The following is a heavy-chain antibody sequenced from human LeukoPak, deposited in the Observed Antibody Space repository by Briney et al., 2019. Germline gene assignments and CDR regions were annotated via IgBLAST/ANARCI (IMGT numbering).Heavy chain of an antibody. Sequence: GESLKISCKGSGYSFTCYWIGWVRQMPGKGLEWMGIIYPGDSDTSYSPSFQGQVTISADKPISTAYLQWSSLKASDTAMYYCARQPYSSSWYGAFDIWGQGTMVTVSS. CDR2: IYPGDSDT. V-gene: IGHV5-51*01. CDR1: GYSFTCYW. D-gene: IGHD6-13*01. J-gene: IGHJ3*02. CDR3: ARQPYSSSWYGAFDI.